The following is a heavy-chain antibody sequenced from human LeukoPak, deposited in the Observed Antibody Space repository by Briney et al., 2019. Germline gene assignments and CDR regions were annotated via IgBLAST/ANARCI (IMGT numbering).Heavy chain of an antibody. J-gene: IGHJ4*02. D-gene: IGHD6-13*01. CDR2: ISAYNGNT. CDR1: GGTFSSYA. V-gene: IGHV1-18*01. CDR3: ARARGIAAAVPFLDY. Sequence: GASVKVSCKASGGTFSSYAISWVRQAPGQGLEWMGWISAYNGNTNYAQKLQGRVTMTTDTSTSTAYMELRSLRSDDTAVCYCARARGIAAAVPFLDYWGQGTLVTVSS.